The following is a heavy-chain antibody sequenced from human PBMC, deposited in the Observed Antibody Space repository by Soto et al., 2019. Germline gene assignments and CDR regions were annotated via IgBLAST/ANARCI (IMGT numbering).Heavy chain of an antibody. V-gene: IGHV3-66*01. J-gene: IGHJ6*02. Sequence: EVQLVESGGGLVQPGGSLRLSCAGSPPTASKNSRSGARKPPGKGREWVSVIYSGGTTYYADSVKDRFSISRDNSKSTLYLQMDNLRAGDTAVYYCARGGSGSDWDYYGMDVWGQGTTVTVSS. D-gene: IGHD3-10*01. CDR2: IYSGGTT. CDR1: PPTASKNS. CDR3: ARGGSGSDWDYYGMDV.